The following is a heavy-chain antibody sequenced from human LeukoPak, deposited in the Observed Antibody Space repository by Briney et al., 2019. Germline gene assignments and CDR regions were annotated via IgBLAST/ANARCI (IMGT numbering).Heavy chain of an antibody. CDR3: ARVVTMVRGVSLYYYYYMDV. J-gene: IGHJ6*03. Sequence: SETLSLTCTVSGYSISSGYYWGWIRQPPGKGLEWIGSIYHSGSTYYNPSLKSRVTISVDTSKNQFSLKLSSVTAADTAVYYCARVVTMVRGVSLYYYYYMDVWGKGTTVTVSS. D-gene: IGHD3-10*01. V-gene: IGHV4-38-2*02. CDR1: GYSISSGYY. CDR2: IYHSGST.